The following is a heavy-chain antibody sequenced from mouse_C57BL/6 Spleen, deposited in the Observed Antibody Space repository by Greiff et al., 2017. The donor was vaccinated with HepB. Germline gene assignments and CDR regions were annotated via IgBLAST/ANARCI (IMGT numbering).Heavy chain of an antibody. CDR3: ARGGYDYDRNAMDY. CDR1: GYSITSGYY. CDR2: ISYDGSN. V-gene: IGHV3-6*01. Sequence: EVKLMESGPGLVKPSQSLSLTCSVTGYSITSGYYWNWIRQFPGNKLEWMGYISYDGSNNYNPSLKNRISITRDTSKNQFFLKLNSVTTEDTATYYCARGGYDYDRNAMDYWGQGTSVTVSS. J-gene: IGHJ4*01. D-gene: IGHD2-4*01.